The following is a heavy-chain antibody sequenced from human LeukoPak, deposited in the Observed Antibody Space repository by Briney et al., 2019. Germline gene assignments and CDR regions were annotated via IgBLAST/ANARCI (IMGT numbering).Heavy chain of an antibody. CDR2: ISSSGSTI. D-gene: IGHD3-10*01. J-gene: IGHJ2*01. CDR3: ARDYRDAYGYRYFDL. V-gene: IGHV3-11*04. Sequence: GGSLRLSCAASGFTFSDYYMSWIRRAPGKGLEWVSYISSSGSTIYYADSAKGRFTISRDNAHNSLYLQMNSLRVEDTAVYYCARDYRDAYGYRYFDLWGRGTLVTVSS. CDR1: GFTFSDYY.